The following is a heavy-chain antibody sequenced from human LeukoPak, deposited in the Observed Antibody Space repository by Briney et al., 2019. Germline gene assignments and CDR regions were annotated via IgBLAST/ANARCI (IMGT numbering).Heavy chain of an antibody. Sequence: GGSLRLSCAASGFNFSSYGMHWVRQAPGKGLEWVAVISYDGSNKYYADSVKGRFTISRDNSKNTLYLQMNSLRAEDTAVYYCATQGIAAAPYYFDYWGQGTLVTVSS. V-gene: IGHV3-30*03. D-gene: IGHD6-13*01. J-gene: IGHJ4*02. CDR3: ATQGIAAAPYYFDY. CDR1: GFNFSSYG. CDR2: ISYDGSNK.